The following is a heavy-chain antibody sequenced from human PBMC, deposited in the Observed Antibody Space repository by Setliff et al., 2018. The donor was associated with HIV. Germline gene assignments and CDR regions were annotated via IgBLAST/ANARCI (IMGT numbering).Heavy chain of an antibody. CDR2: FDPEDGEA. D-gene: IGHD3-22*01. Sequence: ASVKVSCKVSGYTLTELSIHWVRQAFGKGLEWMGGFDPEDGEAIYALKFQGRLTVTEDTSTDSAYMDLSSLESDDSAVYYCATVSYYHDRSAYLGVFDNWGQGALVTVSS. V-gene: IGHV1-24*01. CDR1: GYTLTELS. J-gene: IGHJ4*02. CDR3: ATVSYYHDRSAYLGVFDN.